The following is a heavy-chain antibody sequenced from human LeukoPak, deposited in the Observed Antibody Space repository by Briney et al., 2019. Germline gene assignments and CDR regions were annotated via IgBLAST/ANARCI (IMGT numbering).Heavy chain of an antibody. CDR1: GDSVSSNSAA. CDR2: TYYRSKWYN. V-gene: IGHV6-1*01. J-gene: IGHJ4*01. Sequence: SQTLSLTCAISGDSVSSNSAAWNWIRQSPSRGLEWLGRTYYRSKWYNDYAVSVKSRITINPDTSKNQFSLQLNSVTPEDTAVYYCARGRFHLDSSVYSSFYHWGHGTLVTVSS. CDR3: ARGRFHLDSSVYSSFYH. D-gene: IGHD3-22*01.